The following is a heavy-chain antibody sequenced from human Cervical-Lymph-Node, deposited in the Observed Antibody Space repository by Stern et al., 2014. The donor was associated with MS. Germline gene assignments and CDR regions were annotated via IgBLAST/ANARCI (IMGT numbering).Heavy chain of an antibody. J-gene: IGHJ4*02. Sequence: QVQLGQSGPGLVKPSQTLSLTCTVSGGSISSGGYYYSWIRQHPGKGLEWIGYIFYSGSTYYNPSLKSRVTISVDTSKNQFSLKLSSVTAADTAVYYCVRENTVVPWVDFWGQGTLVTVSS. CDR1: GGSISSGGYY. CDR2: IFYSGST. D-gene: IGHD4-11*01. V-gene: IGHV4-31*03. CDR3: VRENTVVPWVDF.